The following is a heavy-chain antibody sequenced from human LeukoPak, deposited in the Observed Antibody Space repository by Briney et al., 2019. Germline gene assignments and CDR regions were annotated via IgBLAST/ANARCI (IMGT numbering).Heavy chain of an antibody. CDR3: AKDWADTAMVPY. CDR1: GFSFSSYA. J-gene: IGHJ4*02. D-gene: IGHD5-18*01. Sequence: PRGSLRLSCAASGFSFSSYAMSWVRQAPGEGLEWVSAISGSGGSTYYADSVKGRFTISRDNSKNTLYLQMNSPRAEDTAVYYCAKDWADTAMVPYWGQGTLVTVSS. V-gene: IGHV3-23*01. CDR2: ISGSGGST.